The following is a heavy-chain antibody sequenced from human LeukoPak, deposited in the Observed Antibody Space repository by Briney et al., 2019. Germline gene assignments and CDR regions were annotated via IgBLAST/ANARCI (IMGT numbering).Heavy chain of an antibody. D-gene: IGHD2-2*01. V-gene: IGHV1-46*01. J-gene: IGHJ4*02. CDR1: GYTFTSYY. CDR2: INPSGGST. CDR3: ASRPPSCSSTSCPFDY. Sequence: VASVKVSCKASGYTFTSYYMHWVRQAPGQGLEWMGKINPSGGSTSYAQKFQGRVTMTRDTSTSTVYMELSSLRSEDTAVYYCASRPPSCSSTSCPFDYWGQGTLAIVSS.